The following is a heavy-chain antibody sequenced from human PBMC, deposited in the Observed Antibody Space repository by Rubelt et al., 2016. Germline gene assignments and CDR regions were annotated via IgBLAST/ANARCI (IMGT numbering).Heavy chain of an antibody. Sequence: QLQLQESGPGLLKPSETLSLICTVSGGSISSYYWNWIRQPPGKGLEWIGNIYDSGSTNYNPSLKSRVTISVDTSKNQFSLKLRSGAAGEQARYYGVKVGGIAVTGTSTWHDPWGQGTLVTVSS. CDR2: IYDSGST. CDR3: VKVGGIAVTGTSTWHDP. J-gene: IGHJ5*02. V-gene: IGHV4-59*12. D-gene: IGHD6-19*01. CDR1: GGSISSYY.